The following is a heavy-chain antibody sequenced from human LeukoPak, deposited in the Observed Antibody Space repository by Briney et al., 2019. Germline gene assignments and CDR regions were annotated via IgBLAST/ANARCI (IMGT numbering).Heavy chain of an antibody. D-gene: IGHD5-12*01. V-gene: IGHV4-59*01. CDR1: GGSISSYY. J-gene: IGHJ4*02. CDR2: IYYSGST. Sequence: SETLSPTCTVSGGSISSYYWSWIRQPPGKGLEWIGYIYYSGSTNYNPSLKSRVTISVDTSKNQFPLKLSSVTAADTAVYYCARVSGYDWESFYDYWGQGTLVTVSS. CDR3: ARVSGYDWESFYDY.